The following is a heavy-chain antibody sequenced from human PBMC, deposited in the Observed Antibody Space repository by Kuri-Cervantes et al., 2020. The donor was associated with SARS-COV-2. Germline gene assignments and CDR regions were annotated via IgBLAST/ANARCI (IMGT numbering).Heavy chain of an antibody. D-gene: IGHD6-6*01. V-gene: IGHV3-23*01. CDR1: GFTFSSYA. Sequence: GGSLRLSCAASGFTFSSYAMSWVRQAPGKGLEWVSAISGSGGSTYYADSVKGRFTISRDNSKNTLYLQMNSLRAEDTAVYYCARDASPGIAARPAGLDYWGQGTLVTVSS. CDR2: ISGSGGST. CDR3: ARDASPGIAARPAGLDY. J-gene: IGHJ4*02.